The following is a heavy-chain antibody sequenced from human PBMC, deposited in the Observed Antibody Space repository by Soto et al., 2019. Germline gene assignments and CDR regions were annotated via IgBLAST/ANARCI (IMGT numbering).Heavy chain of an antibody. CDR1: GGTFSSYT. CDR3: ATDSNYIRLYDYYYMDV. CDR2: IIPILGIA. J-gene: IGHJ6*03. Sequence: QVQLVQSGAEVKKPGSSVKVSCKASGGTFSSYTISWVRQAPGQGLEWMGRIIPILGIANYAQKFQGRVTITADKSTSTAYMELSSLRSEDTAVYYCATDSNYIRLYDYYYMDVWGKGTTVTVSS. V-gene: IGHV1-69*08. D-gene: IGHD4-4*01.